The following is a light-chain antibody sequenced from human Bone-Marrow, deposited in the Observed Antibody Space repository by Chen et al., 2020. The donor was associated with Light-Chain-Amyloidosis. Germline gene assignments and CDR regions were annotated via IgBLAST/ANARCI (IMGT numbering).Light chain of an antibody. CDR3: SSYTITNTLV. CDR2: EVT. CDR1: SSDVGGDNH. Sequence: QSPLLQPPSVFGSPGHPTPIPSPGTSSDVGGDNHVSWYQQHPDKAPKLMIYEVTNRPSWVPDRFSGSKSDNTASLTISGLQTEDEADYFCSSYTITNTLVFGSGTRVTVL. V-gene: IGLV2-14*01. J-gene: IGLJ1*01.